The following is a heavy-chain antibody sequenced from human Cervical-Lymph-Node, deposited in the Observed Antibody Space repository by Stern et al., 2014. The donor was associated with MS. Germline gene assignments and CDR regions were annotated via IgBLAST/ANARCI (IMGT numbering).Heavy chain of an antibody. D-gene: IGHD2-15*01. CDR1: GYNFIDYY. Sequence: QMQLVQSGAALRKPGASVEVSCEASGYNFIDYYIHWVRQAPGQGLEWVGWINPHTGDTRYAQKFLGRVAMTRDTSINTAYLELNSLTSDDTVFYYCTRGRGTLLYLHWGQGTLITVSS. V-gene: IGHV1-2*02. J-gene: IGHJ4*02. CDR2: INPHTGDT. CDR3: TRGRGTLLYLH.